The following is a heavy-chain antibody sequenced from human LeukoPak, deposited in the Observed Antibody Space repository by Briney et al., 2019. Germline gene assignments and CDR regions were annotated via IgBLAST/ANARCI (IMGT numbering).Heavy chain of an antibody. CDR1: GYTFTSYG. D-gene: IGHD6-19*01. CDR3: ARVDSSGWYFYFDY. Sequence: ASVTVSCKASGYTFTSYGISWVRQAPGQGLEWMGWISAYNGNTNYAQKLQGRVTMTTDTSTSTAYMELRSLRSDDTAVYYCARVDSSGWYFYFDYWGQGTLVTVSS. J-gene: IGHJ4*02. CDR2: ISAYNGNT. V-gene: IGHV1-18*01.